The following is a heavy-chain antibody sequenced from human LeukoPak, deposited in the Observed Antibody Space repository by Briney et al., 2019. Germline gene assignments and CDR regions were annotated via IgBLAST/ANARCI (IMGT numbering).Heavy chain of an antibody. CDR3: ARSPPLMVRTHNWFDP. CDR1: GYTFTGYY. V-gene: IGHV1-2*02. Sequence: ASVKVSCKASGYTFTGYYMHWVRQAPGQGLEWMGWINPNSGGTNYAQKFQGRVTVTRDTSISTAYMELSRLRSDDTAVYYCARSPPLMVRTHNWFDPWGQGTLVTVSS. CDR2: INPNSGGT. D-gene: IGHD3-10*01. J-gene: IGHJ5*02.